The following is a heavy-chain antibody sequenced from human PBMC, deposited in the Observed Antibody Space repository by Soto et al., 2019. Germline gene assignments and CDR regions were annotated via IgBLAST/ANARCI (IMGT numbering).Heavy chain of an antibody. J-gene: IGHJ4*02. CDR3: AKEWGCSGGSCPGSPY. CDR2: ISGSGGST. Sequence: EVQLLESGGGLVQPGGSLRLSCAASGFTFSSYAMSWVRQAPGKGLEWVSAISGSGGSTYYADSVKGRFTISRDNSKNTLYLQMNSLRAEDTAVYYCAKEWGCSGGSCPGSPYWGQGTLVTVSS. CDR1: GFTFSSYA. D-gene: IGHD2-15*01. V-gene: IGHV3-23*01.